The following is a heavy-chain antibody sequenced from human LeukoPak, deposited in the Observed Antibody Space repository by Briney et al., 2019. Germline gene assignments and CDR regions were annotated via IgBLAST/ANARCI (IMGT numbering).Heavy chain of an antibody. CDR1: GYTFTSYG. V-gene: IGHV1-18*01. D-gene: IGHD6-19*01. CDR3: ARDSSSAWYEEGYYYGMDV. CDR2: ISAYNGNT. Sequence: GASVKVSCKASGYTFTSYGISWVRQAPGQGLEWMGWISAYNGNTNYAQKLQGRVTMTTDTSTSTAYMELRSLRSDDTAVYYCARDSSSAWYEEGYYYGMDVWGQGTTVTVSS. J-gene: IGHJ6*02.